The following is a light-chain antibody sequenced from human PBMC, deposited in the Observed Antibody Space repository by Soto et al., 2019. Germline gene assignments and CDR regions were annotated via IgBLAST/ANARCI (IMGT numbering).Light chain of an antibody. V-gene: IGKV1-5*03. CDR1: QSIDSW. CDR3: QHYKSYPWT. Sequence: DIQMTKSPSTMSASVGDRVTITCRASQSIDSWLAWYQQKPGKAPKFLMYKASNLESGVPVRFSGSGSETEFTLTISSLQPDDFAIYYCQHYKSYPWTFGQGTKVELK. J-gene: IGKJ1*01. CDR2: KAS.